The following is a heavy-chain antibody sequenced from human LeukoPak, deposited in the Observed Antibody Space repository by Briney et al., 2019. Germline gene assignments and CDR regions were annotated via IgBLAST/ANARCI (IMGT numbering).Heavy chain of an antibody. Sequence: SVKVSCKASGGTFSRYAISWVRQAPGQGLVWMGGIIPIFGTANYAQKFQGRVTITTDESTSTAYMELSSLRSEDTAVYYCAREVYGYRRYVYGYYFDYWGQGTLVTVSS. CDR1: GGTFSRYA. CDR2: IIPIFGTA. D-gene: IGHD5-12*01. CDR3: AREVYGYRRYVYGYYFDY. J-gene: IGHJ4*02. V-gene: IGHV1-69*05.